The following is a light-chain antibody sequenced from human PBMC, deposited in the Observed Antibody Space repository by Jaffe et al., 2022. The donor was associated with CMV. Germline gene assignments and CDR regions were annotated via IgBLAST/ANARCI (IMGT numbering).Light chain of an antibody. J-gene: IGLJ2*01. CDR1: SNTVGSYNL. CDR2: EVT. Sequence: QSALTQPASVSGSPGQSITISCTGTSNTVGSYNLVSWYQQHPGKAPKLILYEVTKRPSGISTRFSASKSGNTASLTISGLQAEDEADYYCCSYAGGSTWIFGGGTKVTVL. V-gene: IGLV2-23*02. CDR3: CSYAGGSTWI.